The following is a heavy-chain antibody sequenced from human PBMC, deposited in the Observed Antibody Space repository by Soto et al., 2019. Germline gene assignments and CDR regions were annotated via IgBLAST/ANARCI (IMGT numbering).Heavy chain of an antibody. D-gene: IGHD3-9*01. Sequence: QVQLVQSGAEVKKPGSSVKVSCKASGGTFSSYAISWVRQAPGQGLEWMGGIIPIFGTANYAQKFQGRVTITADEATSTAYMELRSLRSEDTAVYYCASRYNLNYDNLTDYYFDYWGQGTLVTVSS. CDR1: GGTFSSYA. J-gene: IGHJ4*02. CDR2: IIPIFGTA. CDR3: ASRYNLNYDNLTDYYFDY. V-gene: IGHV1-69*01.